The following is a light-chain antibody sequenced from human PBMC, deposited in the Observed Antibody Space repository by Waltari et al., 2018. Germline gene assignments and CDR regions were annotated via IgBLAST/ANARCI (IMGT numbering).Light chain of an antibody. CDR2: EGN. V-gene: IGLV2-23*03. J-gene: IGLJ3*02. CDR3: CSYEGSNTFVV. Sequence: QSALTQPASVSGSPVQSITISCTGTSSDVGCYNLVPWYQQHPGKAPKLMIYEGNKRPSGVSNRFSGSKSGNTAALTIAGLQGEDEADYHCCSYEGSNTFVVFGGGTKLTVL. CDR1: SSDVGCYNL.